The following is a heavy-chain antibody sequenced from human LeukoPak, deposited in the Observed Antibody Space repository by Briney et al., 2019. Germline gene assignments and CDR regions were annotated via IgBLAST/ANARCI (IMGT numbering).Heavy chain of an antibody. CDR3: AKDRGYSPAQGLVDP. V-gene: IGHV3-30*18. CDR2: ISYDGSNK. J-gene: IGHJ5*02. D-gene: IGHD5-18*01. CDR1: GFTFSSYG. Sequence: GGSLRLSCAASGFTFSSYGMHWVRQAPGKGLEWVAVISYDGSNKYYADSAKGRFTISRDNSKNTLYLQMNSLRAEDTAVYYCAKDRGYSPAQGLVDPWGQGTLVTVSS.